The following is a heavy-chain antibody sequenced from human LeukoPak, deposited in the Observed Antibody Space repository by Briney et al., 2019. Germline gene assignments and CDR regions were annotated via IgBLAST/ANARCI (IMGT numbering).Heavy chain of an antibody. Sequence: SETLSLTCTVSGGSISSSSYYWGWIRQPPGKGLESIGSIYYSGSTYYNPSLKSRVTISVDTSKNQFSLKLSSVTAADTAVYYCAREGGEYQLPLYYMDVWGKGTTVTVSS. CDR2: IYYSGST. CDR1: GGSISSSSYY. CDR3: AREGGEYQLPLYYMDV. J-gene: IGHJ6*03. V-gene: IGHV4-39*07. D-gene: IGHD2-2*01.